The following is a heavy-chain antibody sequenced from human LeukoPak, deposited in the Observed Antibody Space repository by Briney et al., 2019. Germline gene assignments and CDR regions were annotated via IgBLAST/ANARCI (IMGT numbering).Heavy chain of an antibody. D-gene: IGHD6-19*01. Sequence: GGSLRLSCAGSGFTFSSYAMSWVRQAPGQGLEWVSVISDSGDYTSYADSVKGRFTISRDNSKNTLYLQMTNLRAADTAVYYCAKDLSRAVAADWFDPWDQGSLVTVSS. J-gene: IGHJ5*02. CDR1: GFTFSSYA. V-gene: IGHV3-23*01. CDR2: ISDSGDYT. CDR3: AKDLSRAVAADWFDP.